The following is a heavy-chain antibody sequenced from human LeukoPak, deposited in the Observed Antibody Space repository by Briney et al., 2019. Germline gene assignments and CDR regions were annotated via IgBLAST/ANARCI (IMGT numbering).Heavy chain of an antibody. V-gene: IGHV3-48*01. D-gene: IGHD4-17*01. CDR2: ISSSSSTI. CDR1: GFTFSSYS. J-gene: IGHJ4*02. Sequence: PGGSLRLSCAASGFTFSSYSMNWVRQAPGKGLEWVSYISSSSSTIYYADSVKGRFTISRDNAKNSLYLQMNSLRAEDTAVYYCASGASHDYGDYATVGPPDYWGQGTLVTVSS. CDR3: ASGASHDYGDYATVGPPDY.